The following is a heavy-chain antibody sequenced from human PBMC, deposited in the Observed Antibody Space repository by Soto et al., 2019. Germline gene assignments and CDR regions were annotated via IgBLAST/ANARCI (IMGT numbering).Heavy chain of an antibody. CDR1: RFTFSSYD. CDR2: ISSSSSTI. CDR3: ARYGGYCSSTNCYTYGTDV. V-gene: IGHV3-48*02. J-gene: IGHJ6*02. Sequence: EVQLVESGGGLVQPGGSLRLSCAASRFTFSSYDMNWVRQAPGKGLEWVSYISSSSSTIYYADSVKGRFTISRDNAKNSLYLQMNSLRDEETAVYYCARYGGYCSSTNCYTYGTDVWGQGTTVTVSS. D-gene: IGHD2-2*02.